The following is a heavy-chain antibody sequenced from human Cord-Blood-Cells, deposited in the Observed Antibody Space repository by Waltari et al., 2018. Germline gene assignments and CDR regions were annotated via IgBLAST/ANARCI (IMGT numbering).Heavy chain of an antibody. CDR3: ARDLNRDYDFWSGYDY. J-gene: IGHJ4*02. Sequence: QVQLVQSGAEVKKPGASVKVSCKASGYTFTGYSMHWVRQAPGQGLEWMGWINPNSGGTNYAQKFQGRVTMTRDTSISTAYMELSRLRSDDTAVYYCARDLNRDYDFWSGYDYWGQGTLVTVSS. CDR2: INPNSGGT. CDR1: GYTFTGYS. D-gene: IGHD3-3*01. V-gene: IGHV1-2*02.